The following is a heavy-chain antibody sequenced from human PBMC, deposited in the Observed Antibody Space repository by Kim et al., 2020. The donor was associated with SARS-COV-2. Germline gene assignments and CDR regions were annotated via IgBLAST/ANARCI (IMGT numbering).Heavy chain of an antibody. CDR1: GFTFSNYA. J-gene: IGHJ3*01. Sequence: GGSLRLSCEASGFTFSNYAMYWVRQAPQRGLEWVSSITGGGGSKYQRDSVRGRFTISRDNSRNRVYLQVNNGIADDTAVYYCAKGRTGFFDSTGSAFEFGGPGTLVSVS. CDR3: AKGRTGFFDSTGSAFEF. V-gene: IGHV3-23*01. D-gene: IGHD2-8*02. CDR2: ITGGGGSK.